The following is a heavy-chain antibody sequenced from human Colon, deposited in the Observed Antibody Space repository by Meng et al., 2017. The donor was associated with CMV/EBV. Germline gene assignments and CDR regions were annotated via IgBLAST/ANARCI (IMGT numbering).Heavy chain of an antibody. CDR3: ARDPSGSRVPFDY. CDR1: GYTFSDYH. J-gene: IGHJ4*02. V-gene: IGHV1-2*02. D-gene: IGHD1-26*01. CDR2: INSNSGAT. Sequence: QGRLGQSGAEMKKPGASVKVSCKTSGYTFSDYHIHWVRQAPGQGLEWMGWINSNSGATDYAQKFQGRFTMTRDTSITTVYMELSSLRSDDTAVYYCARDPSGSRVPFDYWGQGSLVTVSS.